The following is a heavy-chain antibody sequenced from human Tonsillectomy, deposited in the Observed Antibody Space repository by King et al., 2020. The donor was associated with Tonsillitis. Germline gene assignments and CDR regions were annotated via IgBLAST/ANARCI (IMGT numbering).Heavy chain of an antibody. V-gene: IGHV4-59*01. D-gene: IGHD1-14*01. CDR2: IYYNGIT. Sequence: VQLQESGPGLVKPSETLSLTCTVSGGSISSYYWSWIRQPPGRGLVWRVYIYYNGITNYNPSLKSRVTISVYTNKNQFSLKLRSMTDADTAVYYCERDLAGSRPAAFDIWGQGTMVTVSS. J-gene: IGHJ3*02. CDR3: ERDLAGSRPAAFDI. CDR1: GGSISSYY.